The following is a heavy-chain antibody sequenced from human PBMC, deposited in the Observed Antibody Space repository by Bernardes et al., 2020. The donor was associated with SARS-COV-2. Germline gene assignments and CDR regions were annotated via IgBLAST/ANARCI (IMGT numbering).Heavy chain of an antibody. CDR2: IYYSGST. Sequence: SETLSLTCTVSGGSISSSYWSWIRQPPGKGLEWIGYIYYSGSTNYNPSLKSRVTISVDTSKNQFSLKLSSVTAADTAVYYCARGFDYWGQGTLVTVSS. J-gene: IGHJ4*02. CDR1: GGSISSSY. V-gene: IGHV4-59*08. CDR3: ARGFDY.